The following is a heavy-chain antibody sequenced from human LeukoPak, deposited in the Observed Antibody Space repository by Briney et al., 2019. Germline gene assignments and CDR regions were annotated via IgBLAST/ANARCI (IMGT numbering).Heavy chain of an antibody. Sequence: PSETLSLTCTVSGCSISTYYWSWLRRPPGKGLEWIAYIHASGPTNYNPSLKSRLTISVDTSKNQFSLKLSSVTAADTAVYYCARHDAGIAARPFDNWGQGTLVTVSS. D-gene: IGHD6-6*01. V-gene: IGHV4-4*09. CDR2: IHASGPT. CDR3: ARHDAGIAARPFDN. J-gene: IGHJ4*02. CDR1: GCSISTYY.